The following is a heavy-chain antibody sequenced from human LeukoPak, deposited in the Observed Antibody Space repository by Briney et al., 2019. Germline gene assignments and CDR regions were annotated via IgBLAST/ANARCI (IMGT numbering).Heavy chain of an antibody. D-gene: IGHD1-26*01. CDR2: IYYSGST. V-gene: IGHV4-59*12. Sequence: SETLSLTCTVSGGSISSYYWSWIRQPPGKGLEWIGYIYYSGSTNYNPSLKSRVTISVDTSKNQFSLKLSSVTAADTAVYYCARGYSGSYLLGYYYYMDVWGKGTTVTVSS. J-gene: IGHJ6*03. CDR1: GGSISSYY. CDR3: ARGYSGSYLLGYYYYMDV.